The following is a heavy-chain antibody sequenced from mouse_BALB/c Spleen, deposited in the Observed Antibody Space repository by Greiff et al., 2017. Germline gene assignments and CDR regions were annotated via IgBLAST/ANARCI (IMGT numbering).Heavy chain of an antibody. Sequence: VMLVESGPGLVAPSQSLSITCTVSGFSLTGYGVNWVRQPPGKGLEWLGMIWGDGSTDYNSALKSRLSISKDNSKSQVFLKMNSLQTDDTARYYCARHYYGWYYAMDYWGQGTSVTVSS. CDR1: GFSLTGYG. CDR2: IWGDGST. J-gene: IGHJ4*01. D-gene: IGHD1-2*01. CDR3: ARHYYGWYYAMDY. V-gene: IGHV2-6-7*01.